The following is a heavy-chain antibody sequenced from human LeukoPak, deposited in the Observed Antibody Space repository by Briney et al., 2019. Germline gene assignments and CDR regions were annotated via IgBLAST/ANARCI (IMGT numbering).Heavy chain of an antibody. V-gene: IGHV3-33*01. CDR1: GFTFSSYG. Sequence: GGSLRLSCAASGFTFSSYGMHWVRQAPGKGLEWVAVIWYDGSNKYYADSVKGRFTISRDNSKNTLYLQMNSLRAEDMAVYYCARAGYYDSSGYYYDWGQGTLVTVSS. CDR2: IWYDGSNK. D-gene: IGHD3-22*01. J-gene: IGHJ4*02. CDR3: ARAGYYDSSGYYYD.